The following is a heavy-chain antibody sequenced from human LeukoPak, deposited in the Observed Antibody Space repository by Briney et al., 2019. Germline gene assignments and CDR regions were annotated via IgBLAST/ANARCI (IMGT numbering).Heavy chain of an antibody. CDR2: ISNSGSMI. J-gene: IGHJ4*02. D-gene: IGHD6-19*01. V-gene: IGHV3-48*02. CDR3: ARGPISGWSADY. Sequence: GGSLRLSCAASGFTFTTYAMNWVRQAPGKGLEWVSYISNSGSMIYYADSVKGRFTLSRDNAKNSLHLQMNSLRDEDTAVYYCARGPISGWSADYWGQGTLVTVSS. CDR1: GFTFTTYA.